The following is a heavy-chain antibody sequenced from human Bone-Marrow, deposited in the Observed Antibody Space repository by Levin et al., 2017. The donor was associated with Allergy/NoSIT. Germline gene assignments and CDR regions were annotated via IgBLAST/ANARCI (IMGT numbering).Heavy chain of an antibody. V-gene: IGHV4-31*03. CDR1: GGSISSGGYY. CDR2: IYSTGST. Sequence: PSETLSLTCTVSGGSISSGGYYWSWIRQHPGKGLEWIGYIYSTGSTSYNPSLKSRVTLSVDTSKNQFSLRLNSVTAADTAVYYCARYGAATGYFDYWGQGTQVTVSS. CDR3: ARYGAATGYFDY. J-gene: IGHJ4*02. D-gene: IGHD2-15*01.